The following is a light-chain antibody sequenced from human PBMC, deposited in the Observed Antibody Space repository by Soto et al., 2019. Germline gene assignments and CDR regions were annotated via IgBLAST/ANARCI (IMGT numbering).Light chain of an antibody. CDR1: QSVTSN. V-gene: IGKV3-15*01. CDR2: GAS. CDR3: QQYNNWYT. J-gene: IGKJ2*01. Sequence: EILMTQSPATLSVSPGERATLSCRASQSVTSNLAWYQQKPGQAPRLLIYGASTRATGIPARFSGSGSGTEFTLTISGLQSEDFAVYYCQQYNNWYTFGQGTKLEIK.